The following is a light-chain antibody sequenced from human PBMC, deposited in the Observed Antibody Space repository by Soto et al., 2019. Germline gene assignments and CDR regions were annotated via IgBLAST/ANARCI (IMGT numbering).Light chain of an antibody. CDR1: SGHSSYA. J-gene: IGLJ2*01. V-gene: IGLV4-69*01. CDR2: LNSDGSH. CDR3: QTWDTGIRV. Sequence: QSVLTQSPSASASLGASVKLTCTLSSGHSSYAIAWHQQQPQKGPRYLMKLNSDGSHNRGDGIPDRFSGSTSGAERHLTISSLQSEDEADYYCQTWDTGIRVFGGGTKLTVL.